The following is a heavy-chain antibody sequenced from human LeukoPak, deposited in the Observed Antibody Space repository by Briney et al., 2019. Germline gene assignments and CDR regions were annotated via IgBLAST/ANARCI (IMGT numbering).Heavy chain of an antibody. CDR2: INPSGGST. CDR1: GYTFTSYY. V-gene: IGHV1-46*01. Sequence: ASVKVSCKASGYTFTSYYMHWVRQAPGQGLEWMGLINPSGGSTSYAQKFQGRVTMTRDTSTSTVYMELSSLRSEDTAVYYCARAETYYDILTGYYYYYYMDVWGKGTTVTVSS. D-gene: IGHD3-9*01. CDR3: ARAETYYDILTGYYYYYYMDV. J-gene: IGHJ6*03.